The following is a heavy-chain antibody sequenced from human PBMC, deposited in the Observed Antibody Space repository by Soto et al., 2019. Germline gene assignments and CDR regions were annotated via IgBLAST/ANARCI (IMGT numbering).Heavy chain of an antibody. D-gene: IGHD6-19*01. CDR3: AKEAQYSSGWSTPYYFDY. CDR2: ISYDGSNK. CDR1: GFTFSSYG. J-gene: IGHJ4*02. V-gene: IGHV3-30*18. Sequence: GGSLRLSCAASGFTFSSYGMHWVRQAPGKGLEWVAVISYDGSNKYYADFVKGRFTISRDNSKNTLYLQMNSLRAEDTAVYYCAKEAQYSSGWSTPYYFDYWGQGTLVTVSS.